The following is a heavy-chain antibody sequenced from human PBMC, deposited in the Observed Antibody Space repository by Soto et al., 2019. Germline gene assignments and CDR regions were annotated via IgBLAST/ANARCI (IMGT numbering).Heavy chain of an antibody. Sequence: QVQLVQSGAEVKKPGSSVKVSCKASGGTFSSYAISWVRQAPGQGLEWMGGIIPIFGTANYAQKFQGRVTITADEAKETAYMELRRSGSEDTAVDYWARDRGGGFCSSTSCSLDYWGQGTLVTVSS. CDR3: ARDRGGGFCSSTSCSLDY. CDR1: GGTFSSYA. V-gene: IGHV1-69*01. J-gene: IGHJ4*02. D-gene: IGHD2-2*01. CDR2: IIPIFGTA.